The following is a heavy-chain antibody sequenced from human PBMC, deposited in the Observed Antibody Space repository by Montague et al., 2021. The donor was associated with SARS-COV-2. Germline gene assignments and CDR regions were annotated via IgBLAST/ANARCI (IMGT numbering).Heavy chain of an antibody. CDR3: ALILVAAAVSPFDP. CDR2: IDWDDDK. J-gene: IGHJ5*02. D-gene: IGHD6-13*01. V-gene: IGHV2-70*11. Sequence: PALVKPTQTLTLTCTFSGVSLSTSGMCVSWIRQPPGKALEWLAGIDWDDDKYYSTSLKTRLTISKDTSKNQVVLTMTNTDPVDTATYYCALILVAAAVSPFDPWGQGTLVTVSS. CDR1: GVSLSTSGMC.